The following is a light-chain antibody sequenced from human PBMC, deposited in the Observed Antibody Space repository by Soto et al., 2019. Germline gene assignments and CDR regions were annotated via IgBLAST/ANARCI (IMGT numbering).Light chain of an antibody. V-gene: IGKV3-11*01. CDR1: QSFSTY. CDR3: QQRSNWLT. CDR2: DAS. Sequence: EIVLTQSPATLSLSPGERATLSCRASQSFSTYLAWYQQKPAQAPRLLINDASNRATGIPARFSGSGSGTGFTLTISSLEPEDFAVYYCQQRSNWLTFGPGTKVDIK. J-gene: IGKJ3*01.